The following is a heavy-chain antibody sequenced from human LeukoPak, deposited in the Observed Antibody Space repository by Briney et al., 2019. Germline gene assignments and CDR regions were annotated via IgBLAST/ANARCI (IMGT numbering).Heavy chain of an antibody. V-gene: IGHV3-53*01. CDR2: IYSGGST. CDR3: ARGVKWQLVLGY. CDR1: GFTFSSYA. Sequence: GRSLRLSCAASGFTFSSYAMHWVRQAPGKGLEWVSVIYSGGSTYYADSVKGRFTISRDNSKNTLYLQMNSLRAEDTAVYYCARGVKWQLVLGYWGQGTLVTVSS. D-gene: IGHD6-6*01. J-gene: IGHJ4*02.